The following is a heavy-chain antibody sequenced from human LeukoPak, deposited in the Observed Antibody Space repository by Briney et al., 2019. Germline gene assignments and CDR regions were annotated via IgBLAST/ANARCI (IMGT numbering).Heavy chain of an antibody. J-gene: IGHJ4*02. D-gene: IGHD3-9*01. CDR2: IRYDGSNK. Sequence: GGSLRLSCAASGFTFSSYGMHWVRQAPGKGLEWVALIRYDGSNKCYAGSVKGRFTISRDNSKNTLYLQMNSLRAEDTAVYYCASSGYVGYDTMDCDYWGQGTLVTVSS. CDR1: GFTFSSYG. V-gene: IGHV3-30*02. CDR3: ASSGYVGYDTMDCDY.